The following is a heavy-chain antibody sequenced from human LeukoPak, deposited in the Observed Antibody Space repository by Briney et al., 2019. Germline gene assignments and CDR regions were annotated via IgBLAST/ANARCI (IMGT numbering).Heavy chain of an antibody. J-gene: IGHJ6*03. V-gene: IGHV1-2*02. CDR1: GYTFTVYY. CDR2: INPNTGGT. D-gene: IGHD2-8*01. CDR3: ARDREYCTNGVCYDSWGYYYYYMDV. Sequence: ASVKVSCKASGYTFTVYYIHWVRQAPGQGLEWMGWINPNTGGTNYAQKFQGRVTMTRDTSISTAYMELSRLRSDDTAVYYCARDREYCTNGVCYDSWGYYYYYMDVWGKGTTVTVSS.